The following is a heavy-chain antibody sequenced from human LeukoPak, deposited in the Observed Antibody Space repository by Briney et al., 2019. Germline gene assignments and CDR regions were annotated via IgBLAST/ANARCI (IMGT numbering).Heavy chain of an antibody. CDR1: GFAFRSHA. CDR2: IRYDGSKK. CDR3: AKIPYGDYVLDYYYYMDV. Sequence: PGGSLRLSCTASGFAFRSHAMHWVRQAPGKGLEWVAFIRYDGSKKFYADSVKGRFTISRDNSKNTLYQQMYSLRAEDTAVYYCAKIPYGDYVLDYYYYMDVWGKGTTVTISS. J-gene: IGHJ6*03. D-gene: IGHD4-17*01. V-gene: IGHV3-30*02.